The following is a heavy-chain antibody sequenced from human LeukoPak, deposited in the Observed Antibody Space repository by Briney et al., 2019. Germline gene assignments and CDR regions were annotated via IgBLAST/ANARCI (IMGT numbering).Heavy chain of an antibody. V-gene: IGHV3-7*01. D-gene: IGHD6-6*01. CDR2: IKEDGSEK. CDR1: GFTFRDYW. J-gene: IGHJ4*02. CDR3: TRGDSSSKIDY. Sequence: PGGSLRLSCAASGFTFRDYWMSWARQAPGKGLEWVANIKEDGSEKYYVDSVKGRFTISRDNAKNSLNLQMDSLRVEDTAVYYCTRGDSSSKIDYWGQGTLVTVSS.